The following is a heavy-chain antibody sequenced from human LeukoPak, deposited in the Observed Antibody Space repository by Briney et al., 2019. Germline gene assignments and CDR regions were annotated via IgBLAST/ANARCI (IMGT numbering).Heavy chain of an antibody. CDR2: IGPHSSAT. CDR3: AREGNGLLSKDFDY. J-gene: IGHJ4*02. D-gene: IGHD2/OR15-2a*01. Sequence: GASVKVSCKSSGFTFADYYIHWVRQAPGQGLEWMGYIGPHSSATSSPQEFQGRVTMTRDTSMSAAYMELTRLTSDDTAVYYCAREGNGLLSKDFDYWGQGTLVTVSS. CDR1: GFTFADYY. V-gene: IGHV1-2*02.